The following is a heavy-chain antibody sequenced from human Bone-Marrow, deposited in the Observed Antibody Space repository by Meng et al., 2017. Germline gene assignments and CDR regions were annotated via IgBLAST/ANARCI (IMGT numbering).Heavy chain of an antibody. CDR2: ISYSGST. D-gene: IGHD6-6*01. J-gene: IGHJ4*02. Sequence: QEQLQGSGPGLVKPSETLSLTCAVSSGSSNSYFWSWIRQPPGKGPEWIGYISYSGSTNYNPSLKNRVTISVDTSKNQFSLKLSSVTAADTAVYYCARAIATRPDVFDYWGQGTLVTVSS. CDR3: ARAIATRPDVFDY. V-gene: IGHV4-59*01. CDR1: SGSSNSYF.